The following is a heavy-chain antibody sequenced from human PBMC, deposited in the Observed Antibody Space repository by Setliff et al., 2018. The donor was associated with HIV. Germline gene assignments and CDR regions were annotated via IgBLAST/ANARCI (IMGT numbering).Heavy chain of an antibody. J-gene: IGHJ4*02. CDR2: IYYSGST. D-gene: IGHD3-22*01. V-gene: IGHV4-39*07. CDR1: GDSISSSGPGYY. Sequence: SETLSLTCTVSGDSISSSGPGYYWGWVRQPPGGGLEWIGSIYYSGSTYYNPSLKSRVTISVDKSKSQFSLKLNSVTAADTAVYYCGGNGYYSIDYWGQGTLVTVSS. CDR3: GGNGYYSIDY.